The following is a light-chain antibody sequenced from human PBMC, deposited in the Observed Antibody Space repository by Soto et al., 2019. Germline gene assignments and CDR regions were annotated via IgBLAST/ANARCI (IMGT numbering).Light chain of an antibody. V-gene: IGKV3-20*01. CDR1: QTVSSRF. Sequence: EVVLTQSPGTLSLSPGERATLSCRTSQTVSSRFFAWYQQKPGQAPRLLMLDASTRATDIPDRFSGSGSGTDFTPTIATMEPEDFAVYYGQQFGSLGTFGQGTKVDIK. CDR3: QQFGSLGT. CDR2: DAS. J-gene: IGKJ1*01.